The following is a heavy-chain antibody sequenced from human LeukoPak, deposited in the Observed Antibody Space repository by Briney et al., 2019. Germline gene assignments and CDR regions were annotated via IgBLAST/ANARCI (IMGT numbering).Heavy chain of an antibody. CDR3: ARDLPSCSGGSCYFDY. V-gene: IGHV1-2*02. J-gene: IGHJ4*02. D-gene: IGHD2-15*01. Sequence: GASVKVSRKASGYTFTGYYMHWVRQAPGQGLKWMGWINPNSGGTNYAQKFQGRVTMTRDTSISTAYMELSRLRSDDTAVYYCARDLPSCSGGSCYFDYWGQGTLVTVSS. CDR1: GYTFTGYY. CDR2: INPNSGGT.